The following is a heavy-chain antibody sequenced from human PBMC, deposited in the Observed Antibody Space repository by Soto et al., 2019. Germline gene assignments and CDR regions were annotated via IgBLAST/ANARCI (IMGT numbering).Heavy chain of an antibody. D-gene: IGHD6-13*01. V-gene: IGHV4-34*01. Sequence: QVQLQQWGAGLLKPSETLSLTCAVYGGSFSGYYWSWIRQPPGKGLEWIGEINHSGRTNYNPSLKSRVXXSXEXXKNQFSLQLSSVTAADTAVYYCARTSSSWYAWFDPWGQGTLVTVSS. CDR3: ARTSSSWYAWFDP. CDR1: GGSFSGYY. CDR2: INHSGRT. J-gene: IGHJ5*02.